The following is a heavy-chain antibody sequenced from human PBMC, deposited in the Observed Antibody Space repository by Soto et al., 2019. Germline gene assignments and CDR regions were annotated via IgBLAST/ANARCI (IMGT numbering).Heavy chain of an antibody. D-gene: IGHD3-10*01. V-gene: IGHV3-15*01. Sequence: EVQMVESGGGLVKPGGSLRLSCAASGFTFSNAWMNWVRQAPGKGLEWVGRIKSKPDGGTTDYAAPVKGRFTISRDDSKNTLYLQLNSLKTEDTAVYYCTTGGPSFDYWGQGTLLTVSS. J-gene: IGHJ4*02. CDR1: GFTFSNAW. CDR3: TTGGPSFDY. CDR2: IKSKPDGGTT.